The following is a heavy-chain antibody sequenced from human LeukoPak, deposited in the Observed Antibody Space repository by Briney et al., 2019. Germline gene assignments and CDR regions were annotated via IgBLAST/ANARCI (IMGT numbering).Heavy chain of an antibody. Sequence: GGSLRLSCAASGFTFSSYWMSWVRQAPGKGPEWLSYMSSSSGTIYYADSVKGRFTISRDNAKNSLYLQMTSLRDEDTAVYYCATGGSQYSGAWFDYWGQGTLVTVSS. CDR2: MSSSSGTI. CDR1: GFTFSSYW. V-gene: IGHV3-48*02. D-gene: IGHD6-19*01. J-gene: IGHJ5*01. CDR3: ATGGSQYSGAWFDY.